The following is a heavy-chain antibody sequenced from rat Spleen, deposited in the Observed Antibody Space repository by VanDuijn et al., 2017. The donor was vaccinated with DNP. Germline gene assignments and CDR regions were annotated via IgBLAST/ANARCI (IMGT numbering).Heavy chain of an antibody. Sequence: EVQLVETGGGLVQPGRSLKLSCAASGFTFSAYYMAWVRQAPTKGLEWVAYLTYDGAGTYYRDSVKGRFTISRDNAKSTLYLQMNSLQAEDTAIYFCTRFITTPDYWGQGVMVTVSS. D-gene: IGHD1-10*01. J-gene: IGHJ2*01. CDR3: TRFITTPDY. CDR1: GFTFSAYY. CDR2: LTYDGAGT. V-gene: IGHV5-20*01.